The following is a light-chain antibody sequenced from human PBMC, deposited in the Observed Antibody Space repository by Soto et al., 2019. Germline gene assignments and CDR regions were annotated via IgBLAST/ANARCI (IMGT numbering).Light chain of an antibody. V-gene: IGLV1-47*01. J-gene: IGLJ3*02. CDR3: ATWDDSLSAWV. Sequence: QSVLTQTPSASGTPGQRVTISCSGSSSNIGSKYVYWYQQLPGTAPKLLIYKSDQRPSGVPDRVSGSKSGTSASLAISGLRSEDEADYHCATWDDSLSAWVFGGGTKLTVL. CDR1: SSNIGSKY. CDR2: KSD.